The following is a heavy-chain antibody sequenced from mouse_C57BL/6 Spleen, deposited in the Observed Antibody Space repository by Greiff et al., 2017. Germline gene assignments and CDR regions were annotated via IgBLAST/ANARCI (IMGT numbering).Heavy chain of an antibody. CDR2: IDPETGGT. CDR3: TRNGSSYDYFDY. CDR1: GYTFTDYE. Sequence: VQVVESGAELVRPGASVTLSCKASGYTFTDYEMHWVKQTPVHGLEWIGAIDPETGGTAYNQKFKGKAILTADKSSSTAYMELRSLTSEDSAIYYCTRNGSSYDYFDYWGQGTTLTVSS. V-gene: IGHV1-15*01. D-gene: IGHD1-1*01. J-gene: IGHJ2*01.